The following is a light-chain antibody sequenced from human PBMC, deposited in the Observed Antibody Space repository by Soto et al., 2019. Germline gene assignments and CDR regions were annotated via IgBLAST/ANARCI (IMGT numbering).Light chain of an antibody. Sequence: DIQMTQSPSTLSASVGDRVTISCRASQTISSWSAWYQQKPGKAPKLLIYDASSLESGVPSRLSGSGSGTEFTLTISSLQPDDFATYYCQQYNSYPWTFGQGTKVDIK. V-gene: IGKV1-5*01. CDR2: DAS. J-gene: IGKJ1*01. CDR1: QTISSW. CDR3: QQYNSYPWT.